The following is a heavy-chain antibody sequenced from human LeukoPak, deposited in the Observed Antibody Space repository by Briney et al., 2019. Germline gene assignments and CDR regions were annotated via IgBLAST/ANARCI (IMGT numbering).Heavy chain of an antibody. J-gene: IGHJ5*02. V-gene: IGHV4-39*01. CDR1: GGSISSSSYY. Sequence: PSETLSLTCTVSGGSISSSSYYWGWIRQPPGKGLEWIGSIYYSGSTYYNPSLKSRVTISVDTSKNQFSLKLSSVTAADTAVYYCARLDYGGNSGWFDPWGQGTLVTVSS. CDR3: ARLDYGGNSGWFDP. CDR2: IYYSGST. D-gene: IGHD4-23*01.